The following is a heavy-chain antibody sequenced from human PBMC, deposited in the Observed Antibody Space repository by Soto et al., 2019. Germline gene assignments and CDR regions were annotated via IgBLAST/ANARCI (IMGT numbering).Heavy chain of an antibody. J-gene: IGHJ4*02. V-gene: IGHV4-39*01. D-gene: IGHD3-22*01. Sequence: SETLSLTCTVSGGSISSSSYYWGWIRQPPGKGLEWIGSIYYSGSTYYNPSLKSRVTISADTSKNQFSLRLNSVTAADTAVYYCARQHYYDSSGYYTWNWGQGTLVTVSS. CDR3: ARQHYYDSSGYYTWN. CDR2: IYYSGST. CDR1: GGSISSSSYY.